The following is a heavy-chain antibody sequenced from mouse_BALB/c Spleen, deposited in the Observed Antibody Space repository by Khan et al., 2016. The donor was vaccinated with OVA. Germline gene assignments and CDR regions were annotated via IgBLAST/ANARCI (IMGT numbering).Heavy chain of an antibody. V-gene: IGHV3-2*02. CDR2: ISYSGST. Sequence: EVELVESGPGLVKPSQSLSLTCTVTGYSITSDYAWNWIRQFPENKLEWMGYISYSGSTNYTPALKSRISLTRDTSKNQFFLQLNSVTTEDTATYYCARDGSRYNYAMDYWGQGTSVTVSS. J-gene: IGHJ4*01. D-gene: IGHD2-3*01. CDR1: GYSITSDYA. CDR3: ARDGSRYNYAMDY.